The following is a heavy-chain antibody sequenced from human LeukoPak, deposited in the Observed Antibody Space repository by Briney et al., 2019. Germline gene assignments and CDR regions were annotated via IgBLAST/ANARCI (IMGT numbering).Heavy chain of an antibody. J-gene: IGHJ5*02. CDR2: IGVYSGKT. CDR3: AREEFCTTSSCYHNWFDP. Sequence: GASVKVSCKTSGYTFTTYGISWVRQAPGQGLEWMGWIGVYSGKTKYAQNFQGRVTMTTDTSTSTAYMELRNLRFDDTAVYFCAREEFCTTSSCYHNWFDPWGQGTLVTVSS. D-gene: IGHD2-2*01. CDR1: GYTFTTYG. V-gene: IGHV1-18*01.